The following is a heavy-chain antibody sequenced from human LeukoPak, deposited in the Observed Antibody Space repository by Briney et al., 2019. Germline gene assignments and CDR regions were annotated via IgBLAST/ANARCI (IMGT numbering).Heavy chain of an antibody. Sequence: PSETLSLTCTVSGGSISSYYWSWIRQPPGKGLEWIGYIYYSGSTNYNPSLKSRVTISVDTSKNQFSLKLSSVTAADTAVYYCARGGRWFGELYRMGVWGQGTTVTVSS. J-gene: IGHJ6*02. D-gene: IGHD3-10*01. V-gene: IGHV4-59*01. CDR3: ARGGRWFGELYRMGV. CDR1: GGSISSYY. CDR2: IYYSGST.